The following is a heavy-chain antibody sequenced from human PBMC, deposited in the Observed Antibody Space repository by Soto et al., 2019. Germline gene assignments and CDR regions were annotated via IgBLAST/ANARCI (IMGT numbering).Heavy chain of an antibody. D-gene: IGHD2-2*01. J-gene: IGHJ6*02. CDR2: ISYDGDNK. CDR1: GFTFSTYA. Sequence: QVQLVESGGGVVQPGRSLRLSCAASGFTFSTYAMHWVRQAPGKGLEWVAVISYDGDNKYYGDSVKGRFTISRDNSKNTLYLQMNSLRTEDAAVYYCARDEGDCISPSCSSYFYGVDVWGQGTTVTVSS. V-gene: IGHV3-30-3*01. CDR3: ARDEGDCISPSCSSYFYGVDV.